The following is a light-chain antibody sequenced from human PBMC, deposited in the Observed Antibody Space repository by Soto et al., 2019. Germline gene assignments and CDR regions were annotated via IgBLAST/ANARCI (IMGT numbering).Light chain of an antibody. Sequence: DIQMPQSPSTLSATVGDRVAITCRASQSISTWLAWYQQKPGKAPKLLIYDASSLEVGVPSRFSGSGSRTEFTLTISSLQPDDYGTYYCQQYYDFRTFGQGTKVDI. CDR1: QSISTW. CDR3: QQYYDFRT. J-gene: IGKJ1*01. V-gene: IGKV1-5*01. CDR2: DAS.